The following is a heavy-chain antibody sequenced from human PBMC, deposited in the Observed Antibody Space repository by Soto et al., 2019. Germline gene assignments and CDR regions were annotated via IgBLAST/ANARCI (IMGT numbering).Heavy chain of an antibody. CDR2: IIPMYGTP. V-gene: IGHV1-69*01. D-gene: IGHD1-20*01. Sequence: QVQLVQSGAEVKKPGSSVKVSCKASGGTFRTYAISWVRQAPGQGLEWMGGIIPMYGTPNYAQKLQGRVTITADVSTSTAYMELSGLRSEDTALYYCARHRDVYNWNQLFDPWGQGTLVTVSS. J-gene: IGHJ5*02. CDR1: GGTFRTYA. CDR3: ARHRDVYNWNQLFDP.